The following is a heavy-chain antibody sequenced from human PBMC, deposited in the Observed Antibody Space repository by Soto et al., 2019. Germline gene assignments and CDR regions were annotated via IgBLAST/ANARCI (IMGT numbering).Heavy chain of an antibody. CDR2: INTAGSTK. Sequence: GSLRLSCAASGFSFSNFEMHWVRQSPGKGLEWVSYINTAGSTKYYAESVKGRFTISRDNARNSLFLQMNSLRAEDTAVYYCARAECSSPDCLTAYYSYGLEVWGQGSTVSVSS. D-gene: IGHD2-15*01. CDR1: GFSFSNFE. J-gene: IGHJ6*01. CDR3: ARAECSSPDCLTAYYSYGLEV. V-gene: IGHV3-48*03.